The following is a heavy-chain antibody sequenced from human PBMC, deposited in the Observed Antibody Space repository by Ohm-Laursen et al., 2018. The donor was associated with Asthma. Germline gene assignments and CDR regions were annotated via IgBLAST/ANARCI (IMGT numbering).Heavy chain of an antibody. V-gene: IGHV3-48*01. CDR1: GFTFSSSY. CDR3: ARVVPGVAIDY. Sequence: SLRLSCTASGFTFSSSYMVWVRQVPGKGLECISYITPSSSPIHYSDSVKGRFTISRENAKNSLYLQMNSLRAEETAVYYCARVVPGVAIDYWGQGTLVTVSS. D-gene: IGHD3-10*02. J-gene: IGHJ4*02. CDR2: ITPSSSPI.